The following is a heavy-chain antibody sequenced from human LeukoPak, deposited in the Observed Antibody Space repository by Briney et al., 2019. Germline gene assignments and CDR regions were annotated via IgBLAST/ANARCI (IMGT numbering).Heavy chain of an antibody. Sequence: PSETLSLTCTVSGGSLSSNKWSWVRQPAGRGLEWIGRIQTSGYSNYNPSLRGRVTMSVDTSKNQFSLKMTSVTAADTAVYYCTRGVVEATAFDYCGQGTLVTVSS. V-gene: IGHV4-4*07. J-gene: IGHJ4*02. D-gene: IGHD1-26*01. CDR1: GGSLSSNK. CDR3: TRGVVEATAFDY. CDR2: IQTSGYS.